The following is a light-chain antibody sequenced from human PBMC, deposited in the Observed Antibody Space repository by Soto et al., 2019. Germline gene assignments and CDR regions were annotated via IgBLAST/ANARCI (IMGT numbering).Light chain of an antibody. Sequence: QLVLTQPPSVSGAPGQRVTLSCTGSSSNIGAGYDVHWYQQLPGTAPRHLIYGPSNRPAGVPDRFSGSKSGPSASLGITVLQAEDEADFFCQSYDSSLSGSVFGEGTKVTVL. CDR2: GPS. J-gene: IGLJ2*01. V-gene: IGLV1-40*01. CDR3: QSYDSSLSGSV. CDR1: SSNIGAGYD.